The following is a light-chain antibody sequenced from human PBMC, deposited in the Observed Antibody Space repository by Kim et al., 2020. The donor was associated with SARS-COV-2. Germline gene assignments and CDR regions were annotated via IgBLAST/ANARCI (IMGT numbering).Light chain of an antibody. V-gene: IGKV1-27*01. CDR2: AAS. J-gene: IGKJ1*01. CDR3: QKYSIAPRT. CDR1: QDIANS. Sequence: ASIRDRVTVTCLASQDIANSLAWYQLKPGKVPMLLIYAASPLQTVVPSRFSVSGSGTEVTLTIVSLQTEDVATYFRQKYSIAPRTFAPGTKVEIK.